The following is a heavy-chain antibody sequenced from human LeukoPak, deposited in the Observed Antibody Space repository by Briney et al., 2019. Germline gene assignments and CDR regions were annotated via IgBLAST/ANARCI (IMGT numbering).Heavy chain of an antibody. J-gene: IGHJ3*02. Sequence: PGGSLRLSCAGSGFTFSSYGMHWVRQAPGKGLEWVAVISYDGSNKYYADSVKGRFTISRDNSKNTLYLQMNSLGAEDTAVYYCARSKNDAFDIWGQGTMVTVSS. V-gene: IGHV3-30*03. CDR2: ISYDGSNK. CDR1: GFTFSSYG. CDR3: ARSKNDAFDI.